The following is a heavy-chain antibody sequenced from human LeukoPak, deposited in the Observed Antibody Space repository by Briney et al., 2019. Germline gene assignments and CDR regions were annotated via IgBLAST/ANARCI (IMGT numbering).Heavy chain of an antibody. D-gene: IGHD5-12*01. V-gene: IGHV4-59*01. J-gene: IGHJ4*02. CDR1: GGSISTYY. CDR2: IYHSGST. CDR3: ARDGYSGSDAL. Sequence: SETLSLTCTVSGGSISTYYWSWIRRPPGKGLEWIGYIYHSGSTNYNPSLKSRVTISVDTSQNQFSLNLSSVTAADTAIYYCARDGYSGSDALWGQGTLVTVSS.